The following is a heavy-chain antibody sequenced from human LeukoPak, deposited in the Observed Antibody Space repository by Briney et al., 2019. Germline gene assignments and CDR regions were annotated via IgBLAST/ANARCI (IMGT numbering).Heavy chain of an antibody. CDR2: ISWDGGST. D-gene: IGHD3-10*01. CDR1: GFTFDDYT. Sequence: GGSLRLSCAASGFTFDDYTMHWVRQAPGKGLEWVSLISWDGGSTYYADSVKGRFTISRDNSKNSLYLQMNSLRTEDTALYYCAKEYYYGSGSIDYWGQGTLVTVSS. J-gene: IGHJ4*02. CDR3: AKEYYYGSGSIDY. V-gene: IGHV3-43*01.